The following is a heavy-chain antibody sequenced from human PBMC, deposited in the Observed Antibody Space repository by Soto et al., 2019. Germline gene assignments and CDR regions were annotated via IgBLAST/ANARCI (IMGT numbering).Heavy chain of an antibody. CDR2: ITGSGGST. J-gene: IGHJ5*02. CDR3: AKDRSVDTRDWFDP. Sequence: GGSLRLSCAASGFTFGTYAMNWVRQAPGKGLEWVSGITGSGGSTYYADSVKGRLTISRDNSKNTLYLQMNSLRGDDTAVYYCAKDRSVDTRDWFDPWGQGTLVTVSS. V-gene: IGHV3-23*01. D-gene: IGHD5-18*01. CDR1: GFTFGTYA.